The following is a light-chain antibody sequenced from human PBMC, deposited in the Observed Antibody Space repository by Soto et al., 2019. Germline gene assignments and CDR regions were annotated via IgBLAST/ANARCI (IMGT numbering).Light chain of an antibody. V-gene: IGLV1-51*01. J-gene: IGLJ3*02. Sequence: QSVLTQPPSVSAAPGQKVTISCSGSSSNIGGNSVSWYQQLPGTAPKLLVYDDNKRPSGIPDRFSGSKSGTSATLGITGFQTGDEADYYCGSYTNIDTWVFGGGTQLTVL. CDR3: GSYTNIDTWV. CDR1: SSNIGGNS. CDR2: DDN.